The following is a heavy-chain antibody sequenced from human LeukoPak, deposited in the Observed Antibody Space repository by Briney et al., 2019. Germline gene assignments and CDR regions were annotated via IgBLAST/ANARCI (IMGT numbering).Heavy chain of an antibody. CDR1: GFTFSSYA. CDR3: ARESSGWYGFDY. CDR2: ISYDASNK. D-gene: IGHD6-19*01. V-gene: IGHV3-30*04. J-gene: IGHJ4*02. Sequence: GGSLRLSCAASGFTFSSYAMHWVRQAPGKGLEWVAVISYDASNKYYADSVKGRFTISRDNSKNTLYLQMNSQRAEDTAVYYCARESSGWYGFDYWGQGTLVTVSS.